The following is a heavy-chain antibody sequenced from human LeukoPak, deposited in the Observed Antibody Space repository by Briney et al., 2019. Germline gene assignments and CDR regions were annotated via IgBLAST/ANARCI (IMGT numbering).Heavy chain of an antibody. CDR1: GYTFTDYY. V-gene: IGHV1-2*02. D-gene: IGHD3-22*01. CDR3: ARAYYYDSQFDY. CDR2: INPNSGGT. J-gene: IGHJ4*02. Sequence: ASVKVSCKASGYTFTDYYMHWVRQAPGQGLEWMGWINPNSGGTNYAQKFQGRATMTRDTSITTAYMELSRLTSDDTAVYYCARAYYYDSQFDYWGQGTLVTVSS.